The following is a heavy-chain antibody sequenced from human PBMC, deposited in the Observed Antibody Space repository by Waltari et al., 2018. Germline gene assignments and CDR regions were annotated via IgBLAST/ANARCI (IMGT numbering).Heavy chain of an antibody. Sequence: EVQLVESGEALVKHGVSLRLLCAASGFTFSSYSMNWVRQAPGKVLEWVSSISSGSTTIHYADSVKGRFTISRDNAKKSLYLQMNSLRAEDMAVYYCARGTMGTYDYWGQGTLVTVSS. CDR2: ISSGSTTI. CDR3: ARGTMGTYDY. CDR1: GFTFSSYS. V-gene: IGHV3-21*01. J-gene: IGHJ4*02. D-gene: IGHD3-10*01.